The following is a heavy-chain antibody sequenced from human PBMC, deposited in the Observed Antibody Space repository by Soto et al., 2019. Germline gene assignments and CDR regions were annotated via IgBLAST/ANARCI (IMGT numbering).Heavy chain of an antibody. D-gene: IGHD3-3*01. Sequence: GGSLRLSCAASGFTFSSYGMHWVRQAPGKGLEWVAVISYDGSNKYYADSVKGRFTISRDNSKNTLYLQMNSLRAEDTAVYYCAKDVVTIFGVVRARYYYYGMDVWGQGTTVTV. CDR1: GFTFSSYG. J-gene: IGHJ6*02. CDR3: AKDVVTIFGVVRARYYYYGMDV. CDR2: ISYDGSNK. V-gene: IGHV3-30*18.